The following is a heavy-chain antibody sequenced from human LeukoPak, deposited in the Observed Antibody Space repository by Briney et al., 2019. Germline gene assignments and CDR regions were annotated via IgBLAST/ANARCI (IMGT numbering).Heavy chain of an antibody. V-gene: IGHV4-38-2*01. CDR1: GYSISSGYY. CDR2: IYHSGST. J-gene: IGHJ4*02. D-gene: IGHD3-22*01. Sequence: SETLSLTCAVSGYSISSGYYWGWIRQPPGKGLEWIGSIYHSGSTYYNPSLKSRVTISVDTSRNQFSLKLSSVTAADTAVYYCARGPDSSGYLGYWGQGTLVTVSS. CDR3: ARGPDSSGYLGY.